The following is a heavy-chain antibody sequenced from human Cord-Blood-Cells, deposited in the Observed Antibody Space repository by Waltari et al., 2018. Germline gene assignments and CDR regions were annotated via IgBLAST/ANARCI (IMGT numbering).Heavy chain of an antibody. CDR1: GGTFSSYA. J-gene: IGHJ3*02. V-gene: IGHV1-69*09. D-gene: IGHD1-7*01. CDR3: ARAPLPWNYDAFDI. CDR2: IIPILGIA. Sequence: QVQLVQSGAEVKKPGSSVQVSCKASGGTFSSYAIRWVPQAPGQGLEWMGRIIPILGIANYAQKFQGRVTITADKSTSTAYMELSSLRSEDTAVYYCARAPLPWNYDAFDIWGQGTMVTVSS.